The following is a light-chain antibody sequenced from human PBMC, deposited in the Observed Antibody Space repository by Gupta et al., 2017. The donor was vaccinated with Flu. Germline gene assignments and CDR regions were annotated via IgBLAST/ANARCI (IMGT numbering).Light chain of an antibody. Sequence: ITIPCTGTSSDVGSNNLVSWYRQYPGKAPQLIIFEVTKRPSEISDRFSGSKSGTTASLTVSGLRAEDEADYYCYCSYICTNTFVFGGGTKLAVL. CDR1: SSDVGSNNL. CDR3: YCSYICTNTFV. J-gene: IGLJ3*02. CDR2: EVT. V-gene: IGLV2-23*02.